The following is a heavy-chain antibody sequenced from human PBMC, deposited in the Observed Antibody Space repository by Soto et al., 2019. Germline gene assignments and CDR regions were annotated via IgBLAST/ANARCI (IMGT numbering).Heavy chain of an antibody. D-gene: IGHD5-18*01. CDR2: IGTAGDT. V-gene: IGHV3-13*01. J-gene: IGHJ4*02. CDR3: ARSRYSYGYFDY. Sequence: PGGSLRLSCAASGFTFSSYDMHWVRQATGKGLEWVSAIGTAGDTYYPGSVKGRFTISRENAKNSLYLQMNSLRAEDTAVYYCARSRYSYGYFDYWGQGTLVTVSS. CDR1: GFTFSSYD.